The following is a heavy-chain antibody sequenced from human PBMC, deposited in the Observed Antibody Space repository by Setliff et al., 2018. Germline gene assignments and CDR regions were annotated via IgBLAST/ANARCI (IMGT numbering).Heavy chain of an antibody. Sequence: GGSLRLSCAASGFTFSTYTMNWIRQAPGKGLEWVSSISRDSNYIYYADSVKGRFTISRDNAKNTLFLQMNSLRAEDTAVYYCARERVGRYYYYHMDVWGKGTTVTVSS. V-gene: IGHV3-21*06. J-gene: IGHJ6*03. CDR1: GFTFSTYT. D-gene: IGHD1-26*01. CDR3: ARERVGRYYYYHMDV. CDR2: ISRDSNYI.